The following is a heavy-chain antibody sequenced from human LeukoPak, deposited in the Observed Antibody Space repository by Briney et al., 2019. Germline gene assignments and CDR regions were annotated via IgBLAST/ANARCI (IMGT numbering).Heavy chain of an antibody. J-gene: IGHJ4*02. V-gene: IGHV3-30*02. CDR2: IRYDGSNK. Sequence: GGSLRLSCAASGFTFSSYGMHWVRQAPGKGLEWVAFIRYDGSNKYYADSVKGRFTISGDNSKNTLYLQMNSLRAEDTAVYYCASTTFWSGYYFDYWGQGTLVTVSS. D-gene: IGHD3-3*01. CDR3: ASTTFWSGYYFDY. CDR1: GFTFSSYG.